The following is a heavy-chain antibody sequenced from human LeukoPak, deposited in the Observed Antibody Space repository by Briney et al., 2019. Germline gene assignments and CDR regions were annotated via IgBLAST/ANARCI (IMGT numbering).Heavy chain of an antibody. CDR2: ISGSGGST. J-gene: IGHJ4*02. D-gene: IGHD3-16*02. CDR1: GFTFSSYS. CDR3: ANSYDYVWGSYRYPFDY. V-gene: IGHV3-23*01. Sequence: GGSLRLSCAASGFTFSSYSMNWVRQAPGKGLEWVSAISGSGGSTYYADSVKGRFTISRDNSKNTLYLQMNSLRAEDTAVYYCANSYDYVWGSYRYPFDYWGQGTLVTVSS.